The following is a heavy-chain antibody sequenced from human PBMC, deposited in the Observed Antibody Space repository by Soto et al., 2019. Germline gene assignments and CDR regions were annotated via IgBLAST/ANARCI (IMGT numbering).Heavy chain of an antibody. CDR3: AKVGDYYDSSGYYYH. Sequence: GGSLRLSCAASGFTFSSYAMSWVRQAPGKGLEWVSAISGSGGSTYYADSVKGRFTISRDNSKNTLYLQMNSLRAEDTAVYYCAKVGDYYDSSGYYYHWGQGTLVTVSS. J-gene: IGHJ5*02. CDR1: GFTFSSYA. V-gene: IGHV3-23*01. CDR2: ISGSGGST. D-gene: IGHD3-22*01.